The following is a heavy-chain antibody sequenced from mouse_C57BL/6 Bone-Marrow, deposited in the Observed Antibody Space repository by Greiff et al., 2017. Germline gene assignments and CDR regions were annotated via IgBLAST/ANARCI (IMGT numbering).Heavy chain of an antibody. V-gene: IGHV1-64*01. CDR2: IHPNSGST. Sequence: VQLQQPGAELVKPGASVKLSCKASGYTFTSYWMHWVKQRPGQGLEWIGMIHPNSGSTNYNEKFKSKATLTVDKSSSTAYMQLSSLTADDSAVYYCARDYGSSSWCAYWGQGTLVTVSA. CDR3: ARDYGSSSWCAY. J-gene: IGHJ3*01. D-gene: IGHD1-1*01. CDR1: GYTFTSYW.